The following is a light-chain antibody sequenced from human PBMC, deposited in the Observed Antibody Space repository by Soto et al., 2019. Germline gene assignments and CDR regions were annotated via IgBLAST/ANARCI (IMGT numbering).Light chain of an antibody. J-gene: IGLJ1*01. V-gene: IGLV2-23*02. CDR3: CSWAGSSTFYF. CDR1: TTDVGSYKL. CDR2: EVS. Sequence: QSALTQPASMSGSPGQSITISCTGTTTDVGSYKLVSWYQQHPGKAPKLMIYEVSRRPSGVSNRFSGSKSGNTASLTISGLQAEDEADYYCCSWAGSSTFYFFGSGTKVTVL.